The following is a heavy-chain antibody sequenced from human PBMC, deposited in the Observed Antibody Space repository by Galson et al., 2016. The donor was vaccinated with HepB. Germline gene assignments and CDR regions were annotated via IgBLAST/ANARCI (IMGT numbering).Heavy chain of an antibody. J-gene: IGHJ4*02. CDR1: GDSIGSSNW. V-gene: IGHV4-4*02. D-gene: IGHD2-15*01. Sequence: ETLSLTCGVSGDSIGSSNWRNWVRQPPGKGLEWIGEIYHSGSTTYDPSLKSRVTMSVDKSKNQFSLKLSSVTAADTAVYYCALAVVASATLDYWGQGTLVTVSS. CDR2: IYHSGST. CDR3: ALAVVASATLDY.